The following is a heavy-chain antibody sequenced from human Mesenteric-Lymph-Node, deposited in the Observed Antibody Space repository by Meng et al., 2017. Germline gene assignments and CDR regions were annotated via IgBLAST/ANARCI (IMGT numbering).Heavy chain of an antibody. CDR2: IGTIGDT. CDR1: GFIFRNYD. D-gene: IGHD4-17*01. V-gene: IGHV3-13*01. CDR3: ARDLATVTTSNLDY. Sequence: GESLKISCEVSGFIFRNYDMHWVRQVPGKGLEWVLAIGTIGDTYYPDSVKGRFTISRDNSKNTLYLQMNSLRAEDTAVYYCARDLATVTTSNLDYWGQGTLVTVSS. J-gene: IGHJ4*02.